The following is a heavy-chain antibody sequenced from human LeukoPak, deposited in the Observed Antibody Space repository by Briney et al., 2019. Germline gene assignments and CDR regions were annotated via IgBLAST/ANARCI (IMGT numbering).Heavy chain of an antibody. J-gene: IGHJ3*02. CDR2: IYYSGST. V-gene: IGHV4-59*08. CDR1: GGSISSYY. D-gene: IGHD2-8*01. CDR3: ARHFSNPGVYGDAFDI. Sequence: AETLSLTCTVSGGSISSYYWGWVRQPPGKGLEWVGYIYYSGSTNYNPSLKSRVTISVDTSKNQFSLKLSSVTAADAAVYYCARHFSNPGVYGDAFDIWGQGTMVTVSS.